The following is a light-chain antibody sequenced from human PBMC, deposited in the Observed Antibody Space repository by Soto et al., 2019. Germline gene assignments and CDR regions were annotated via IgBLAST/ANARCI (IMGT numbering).Light chain of an antibody. V-gene: IGKV1-5*03. CDR1: QSISSW. CDR3: QQYNSYWT. CDR2: KAS. J-gene: IGKJ1*01. Sequence: DIQMTQSPSTLSASVGDRVTITCRASQSISSWLAWYQQKPGKAPKLLIYKASSLESGVPSRFSGSGSGTEFTLTISSVQPDDFATDYCQQYNSYWTFGQGTKVEIK.